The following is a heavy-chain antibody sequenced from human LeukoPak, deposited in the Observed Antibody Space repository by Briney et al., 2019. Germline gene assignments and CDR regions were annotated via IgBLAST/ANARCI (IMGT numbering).Heavy chain of an antibody. Sequence: ASVKVSFKASGYTFTGYYLHWVRQAPGQGLEWMGWINPYSGDTNYAQKFQGRVTMTRDTSISTAYMELSRLRSDDTAVYYCARVYSSSLDYWGQGTLVTVSS. CDR2: INPYSGDT. CDR1: GYTFTGYY. CDR3: ARVYSSSLDY. D-gene: IGHD6-6*01. V-gene: IGHV1-2*02. J-gene: IGHJ4*02.